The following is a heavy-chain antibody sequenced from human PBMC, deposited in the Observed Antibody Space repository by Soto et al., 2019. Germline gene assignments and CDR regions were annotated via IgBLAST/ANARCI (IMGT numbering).Heavy chain of an antibody. D-gene: IGHD2-15*01. CDR3: ARDLEYGGKIDYYYGMDV. CDR2: IIPIFGTA. Sequence: SVKVSCKASGGTFSSYAISWVRQAPGQGLEWMGGIIPIFGTANYAQKFQGRVTITADKSTSTAYMELSSLRSEDTAVYYCARDLEYGGKIDYYYGMDVWGQGTTVTVSS. CDR1: GGTFSSYA. J-gene: IGHJ6*02. V-gene: IGHV1-69*06.